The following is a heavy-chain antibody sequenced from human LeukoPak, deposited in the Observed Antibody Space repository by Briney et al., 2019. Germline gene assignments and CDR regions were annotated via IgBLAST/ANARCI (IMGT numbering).Heavy chain of an antibody. Sequence: GGSLRLSCAASGFTFTNYAMSWVRQTPGKGLEWVANIKQDGSEKYYVDSVKGRFTISRDNAKNSLYLQMNSLRAEDTAVYYCARDGDPAYYYYMDVWGKGTTVTVSS. D-gene: IGHD6-25*01. V-gene: IGHV3-7*04. CDR2: IKQDGSEK. CDR3: ARDGDPAYYYYMDV. CDR1: GFTFTNYA. J-gene: IGHJ6*03.